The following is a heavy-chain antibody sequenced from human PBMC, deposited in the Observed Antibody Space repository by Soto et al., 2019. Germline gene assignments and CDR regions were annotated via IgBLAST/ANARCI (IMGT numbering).Heavy chain of an antibody. V-gene: IGHV4-39*01. D-gene: IGHD4-17*01. J-gene: IGHJ4*02. CDR2: IYYIENT. CDR1: GGSISSSSNH. CDR3: ATHPPYGPLAH. Sequence: QLQLQESGPGLVKPSETLSLTCTVSGGSISSSSNHWGWIRQPPGKGLEWIGNIYYIENTYYNPFLKSRVTISVDTSKNQFSLRLTSVTAADTAVYYCATHPPYGPLAHWGQGTLVTVSS.